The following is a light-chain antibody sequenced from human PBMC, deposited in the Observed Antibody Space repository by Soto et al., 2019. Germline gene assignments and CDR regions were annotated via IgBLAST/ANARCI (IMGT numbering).Light chain of an antibody. Sequence: EIVMTQSPATLSVSPGERATLSCRASQSVSSNLAWYQQKPGQAPRLLIYGTSTRATGIPARFSGSGSGTEFTLTISSLQSEDFAAYYCQQYHTWPITFGGGTKVDI. J-gene: IGKJ4*01. CDR1: QSVSSN. CDR2: GTS. V-gene: IGKV3-15*01. CDR3: QQYHTWPIT.